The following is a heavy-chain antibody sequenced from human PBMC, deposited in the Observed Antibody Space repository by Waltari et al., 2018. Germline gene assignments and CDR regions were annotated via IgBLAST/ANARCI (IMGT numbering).Heavy chain of an antibody. CDR2: IGSSSSFM. CDR3: AREGAEQWVVEDYGMDV. V-gene: IGHV3-21*02. Sequence: EVQLVESGGGLVKPGGSLRLSCVASGFKFSAYAMNWIRQAPGNGLEWVSSIGSSSSFMDYADSVRGRFTGSRDNAKNTLYLQMDTLRAEDTAVYYCAREGAEQWVVEDYGMDVWGQGTTVTVSS. CDR1: GFKFSAYA. J-gene: IGHJ6*02. D-gene: IGHD6-19*01.